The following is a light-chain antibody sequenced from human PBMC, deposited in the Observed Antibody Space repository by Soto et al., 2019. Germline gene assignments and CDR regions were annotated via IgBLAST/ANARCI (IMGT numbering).Light chain of an antibody. J-gene: IGLJ1*01. CDR3: AYYTASASYV. Sequence: QSALTQPASVSGSPGQSITISCTGTSTDVGGYIYVSWYQQHPGKAPKLMVFDVNNRPSGVSNRFSGSKSGNTASLTIAHLPAEDDADYCCAYYTASASYVFGAGTKLTVL. CDR1: STDVGGYIY. CDR2: DVN. V-gene: IGLV2-14*01.